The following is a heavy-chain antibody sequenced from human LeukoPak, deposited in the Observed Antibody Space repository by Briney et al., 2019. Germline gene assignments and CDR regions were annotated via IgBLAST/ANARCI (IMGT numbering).Heavy chain of an antibody. CDR2: IYKAGNT. D-gene: IGHD6-13*01. V-gene: IGHV4-39*07. CDR3: ARGGSSWYADY. CDR1: GGSISSTTYY. Sequence: SETLSLTCTVSGGSISSTTYYWAWIRQPPGKGLEWIGSIYKAGNTNYSPSLRSRVFISVDTSNNQFSLSLSSVTAADTAVYYCARGGSSWYADYWGQGTLVTVSS. J-gene: IGHJ4*02.